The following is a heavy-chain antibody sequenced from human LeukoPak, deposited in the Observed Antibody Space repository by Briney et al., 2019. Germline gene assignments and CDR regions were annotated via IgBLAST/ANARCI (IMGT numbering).Heavy chain of an antibody. CDR3: ARATYNWFDP. CDR2: ISYDGSNK. Sequence: GGSLRLSCAASGFTFSSYAMHWVRQAPGKGLEWVAVISYDGSNKYYADSVKGRFTISRDNSKNSLYLQMNSLRAEDTAVYYCARATYNWFDPWGQGTLVTVSS. J-gene: IGHJ5*02. V-gene: IGHV3-30*04. CDR1: GFTFSSYA. D-gene: IGHD3-16*01.